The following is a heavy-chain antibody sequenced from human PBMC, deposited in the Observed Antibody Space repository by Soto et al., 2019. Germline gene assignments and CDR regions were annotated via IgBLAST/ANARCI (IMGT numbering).Heavy chain of an antibody. CDR1: GFTFSDYY. Sequence: GGSLRLSCAASGFTFSDYYMSWIRQAPGKGLEWVSYISSSGSTIYYADSVKGRFTISRDNAKNSLYLQMNSLRAEDTAVYYCARTAMVYYYYYGMDVWGQGTTVTVSS. V-gene: IGHV3-11*01. CDR3: ARTAMVYYYYYGMDV. CDR2: ISSSGSTI. J-gene: IGHJ6*02. D-gene: IGHD5-18*01.